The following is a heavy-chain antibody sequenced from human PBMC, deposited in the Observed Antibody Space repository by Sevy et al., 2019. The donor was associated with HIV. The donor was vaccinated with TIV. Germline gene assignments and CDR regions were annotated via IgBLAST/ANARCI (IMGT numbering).Heavy chain of an antibody. V-gene: IGHV3-7*01. J-gene: IGHJ4*02. CDR3: GTFKEVG. D-gene: IGHD1-26*01. CDR1: GFTYSKYW. Sequence: GGSQRLSCAASGFTYSKYWMSWVRQATGKGLEWVDNIEQEGRQKYIVDSVKGRFTISRDNATNSLFLQMNSLRAEDTAVYYCGTFKEVGWGQGTLVTVSS. CDR2: IEQEGRQK.